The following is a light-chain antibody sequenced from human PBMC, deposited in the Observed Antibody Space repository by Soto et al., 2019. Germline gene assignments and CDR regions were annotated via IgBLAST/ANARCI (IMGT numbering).Light chain of an antibody. V-gene: IGKV3-20*01. CDR2: GAF. CDR3: QQYGSSIT. CDR1: QTVRNNY. Sequence: EIVLTQSPGTLSLSPGERATLSCRASQTVRNNYLAWYQQKPGQAPRLLIYGAFNRATGIPARFSGSGSGTDFTLTISSLQPDDFATYYCQQYGSSITFGQGTRLEIK. J-gene: IGKJ5*01.